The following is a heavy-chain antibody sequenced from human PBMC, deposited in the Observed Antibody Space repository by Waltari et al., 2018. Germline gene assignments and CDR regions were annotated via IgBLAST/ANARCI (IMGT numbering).Heavy chain of an antibody. V-gene: IGHV3-74*01. CDR1: GFTFSRYW. CDR3: ARASLL. Sequence: EVQLVVSGGGLVRPGGSLRPSCSASGFTFSRYWMHWVRQAPGKGPVVVSRINSDGNNTTYADSVKGRFTISRDNAKNTLYLQMNSLRAEDTAVYYCARASLLWGRGTLVTVSS. CDR2: INSDGNNT. J-gene: IGHJ2*01.